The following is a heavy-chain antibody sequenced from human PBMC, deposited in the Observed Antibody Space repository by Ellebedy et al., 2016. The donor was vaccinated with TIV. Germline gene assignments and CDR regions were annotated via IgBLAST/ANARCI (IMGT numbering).Heavy chain of an antibody. CDR3: TRDMVQGMVARYLWFDY. J-gene: IGHJ4*02. CDR1: GYAFGSYG. CDR2: ISAYTGET. V-gene: IGHV1-18*01. D-gene: IGHD5-12*01. Sequence: ASVKVSCKASGYAFGSYGISWVRQAPGQGLEWMGWISAYTGETKFAQKFQGRVTMTTDTSTSTAHMELRSLRFDDTAVYYCTRDMVQGMVARYLWFDYWGQGTLVTVSS.